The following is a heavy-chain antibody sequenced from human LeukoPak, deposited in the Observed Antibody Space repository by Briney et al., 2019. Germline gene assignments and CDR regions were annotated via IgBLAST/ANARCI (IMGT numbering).Heavy chain of an antibody. Sequence: SSETLSLTCTVSGGSISSGSYYWSWIRQPAGKGLEWIGRIYTSGSTNYNPSLKSRVTISVDTSKNQFSLKLSSVTAADTAVYYCVVGGWYVDYWGQGTLVTVSS. V-gene: IGHV4-61*02. CDR1: GGSISSGSYY. CDR2: IYTSGST. J-gene: IGHJ4*02. D-gene: IGHD6-19*01. CDR3: VVGGWYVDY.